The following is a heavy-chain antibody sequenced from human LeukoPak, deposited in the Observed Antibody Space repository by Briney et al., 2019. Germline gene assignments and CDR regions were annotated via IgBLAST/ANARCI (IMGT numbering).Heavy chain of an antibody. V-gene: IGHV1-69*05. Sequence: SVKVSCKASGGTFSSYAISWVRQAPGQGLEWMGRIIPIFGTANYAQKFQGRVTITTDESTGTAYMELSSLRSEDTAVYYCATQLGITIFGVVTSIGDDAFDIWGQGTMVTVSS. J-gene: IGHJ3*02. D-gene: IGHD3-3*01. CDR3: ATQLGITIFGVVTSIGDDAFDI. CDR2: IIPIFGTA. CDR1: GGTFSSYA.